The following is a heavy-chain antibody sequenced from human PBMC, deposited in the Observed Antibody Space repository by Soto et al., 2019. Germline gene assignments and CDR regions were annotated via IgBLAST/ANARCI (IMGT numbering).Heavy chain of an antibody. J-gene: IGHJ3*02. CDR2: VYYSGYT. V-gene: IGHV4-59*01. CDR3: ARGLYGDYSWEASDI. Sequence: QVQLQESGPGLVKPSETLSLTCTVSSGSISTYYWCWIRQPPGKGLEWIGYVYYSGYTNYNPSLKSRVTISVDTSKNQFSLKLTSVTAADTAVYYCARGLYGDYSWEASDIWGQGTMVTVSS. CDR1: SGSISTYY. D-gene: IGHD4-17*01.